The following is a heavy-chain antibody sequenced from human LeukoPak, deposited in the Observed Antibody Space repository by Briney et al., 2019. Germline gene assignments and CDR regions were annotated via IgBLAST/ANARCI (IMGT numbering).Heavy chain of an antibody. Sequence: SETLSLTCTVSGGSISSYYWSWSRQPPGKGLEWIGYIYYSGSTNYNPSLKSRVTMSVDTSKNQFSLKLSSVTAADTAVYYCARVAAGMTAGYYYYYGMDVWGQGTTVTVSS. CDR1: GGSISSYY. CDR2: IYYSGST. CDR3: ARVAAGMTAGYYYYYGMDV. D-gene: IGHD6-13*01. V-gene: IGHV4-59*12. J-gene: IGHJ6*02.